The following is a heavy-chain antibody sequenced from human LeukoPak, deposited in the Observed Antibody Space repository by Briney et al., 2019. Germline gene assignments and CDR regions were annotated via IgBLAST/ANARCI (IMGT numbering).Heavy chain of an antibody. D-gene: IGHD3-22*01. CDR2: IKQDGSEK. CDR3: ARDRPPHYYDSSGYLDY. Sequence: GGPLRLSCAASGFTFSSYWMSWVRQAPGKGLEWVANIKQDGSEKYYVDSVKGRFTISRDNAKNSLYLQMNSLRAEDTAVYYCARDRPPHYYDSSGYLDYWGQGTLVTVSS. J-gene: IGHJ4*02. CDR1: GFTFSSYW. V-gene: IGHV3-7*01.